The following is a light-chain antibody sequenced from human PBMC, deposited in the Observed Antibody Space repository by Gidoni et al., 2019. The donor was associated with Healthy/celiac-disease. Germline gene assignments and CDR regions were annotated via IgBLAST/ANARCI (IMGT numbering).Light chain of an antibody. V-gene: IGLV2-8*01. CDR3: SSYAGSNNVV. Sequence: QSALTQPPSASGSPGQSVTISCTGTISDVGGYNYVSWYQQHPGKAPKLMIYEVSKRPSGVPDRFSGSKSGNTASLTVSGLQAEDEADYYCSSYAGSNNVVFGGGTKLTVL. CDR1: ISDVGGYNY. CDR2: EVS. J-gene: IGLJ2*01.